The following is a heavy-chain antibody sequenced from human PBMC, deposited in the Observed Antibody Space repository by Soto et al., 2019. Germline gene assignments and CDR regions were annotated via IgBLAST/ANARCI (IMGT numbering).Heavy chain of an antibody. CDR3: VQSRCGGDCLQSYSSHSYYGLAV. CDR1: GLSLSTTGVG. CDR2: IYWDDDK. Sequence: QITLKESGPTLVKPTQTLTLTCTFSGLSLSTTGVGVGWIRQPPGKALEWLALIYWDDDKRYSPSLKSRLTITKDTSKNQVALTMTNMDPVDTATYYCVQSRCGGDCLQSYSSHSYYGLAVWGQGTTVTVSS. V-gene: IGHV2-5*02. D-gene: IGHD2-21*02. J-gene: IGHJ6*02.